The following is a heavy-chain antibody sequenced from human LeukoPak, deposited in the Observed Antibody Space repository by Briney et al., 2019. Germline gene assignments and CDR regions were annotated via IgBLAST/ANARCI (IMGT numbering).Heavy chain of an antibody. V-gene: IGHV3-23*01. Sequence: GGSLRLSCAASGFTFSSYAMSWVRQAPGKGLEWVSAIGGSGGSTYYADSVKGRFTISRDNSKNTLYLQMNSLRAEDTAVYYCARLLVPAAILPRGYMDVWGKGTTVTVSS. D-gene: IGHD2-2*02. CDR2: IGGSGGST. CDR1: GFTFSSYA. CDR3: ARLLVPAAILPRGYMDV. J-gene: IGHJ6*03.